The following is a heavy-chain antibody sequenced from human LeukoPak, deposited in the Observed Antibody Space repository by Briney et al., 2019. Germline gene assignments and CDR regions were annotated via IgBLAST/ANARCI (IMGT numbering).Heavy chain of an antibody. CDR2: IYHSGST. CDR3: ARGYNWGSPTRNFYYLDV. V-gene: IGHV4-38-2*01. D-gene: IGHD7-27*01. Sequence: PSETLSLTCAVSGYSISSGYYWGWIRQPPGKGLEWIGSIYHSGSTYYNPSLKSRVTMSVDTSKNQFSLKLRSVTAADTAVYYCARGYNWGSPTRNFYYLDVWGKGTTVTVSS. J-gene: IGHJ6*03. CDR1: GYSISSGYY.